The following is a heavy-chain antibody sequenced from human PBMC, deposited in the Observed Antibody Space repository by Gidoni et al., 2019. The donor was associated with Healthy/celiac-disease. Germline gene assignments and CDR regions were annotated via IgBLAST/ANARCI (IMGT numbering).Heavy chain of an antibody. V-gene: IGHV3-21*01. D-gene: IGHD3-9*01. J-gene: IGHJ3*02. Sequence: YADSVKGRFTISRDNAKNSLYLQMNSLRAEDTAVYYCARDPTYYDILTGYYRGAFDIWGQGTMVTVSS. CDR3: ARDPTYYDILTGYYRGAFDI.